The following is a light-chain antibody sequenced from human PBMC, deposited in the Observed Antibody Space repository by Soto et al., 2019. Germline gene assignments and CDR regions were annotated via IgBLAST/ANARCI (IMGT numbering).Light chain of an antibody. J-gene: IGLJ1*01. V-gene: IGLV2-18*02. CDR3: NSFTTSSTYV. Sequence: QSVLTQPPSVSGSPGQSVAISCTGTSSDAGSYNRVAWYQQPPGTAPKLIIYDVTNRPSGVPDRFSGSKPGNTASLTISGLQAEDEADYYCNSFTTSSTYVFGTGTKVTVL. CDR1: SSDAGSYNR. CDR2: DVT.